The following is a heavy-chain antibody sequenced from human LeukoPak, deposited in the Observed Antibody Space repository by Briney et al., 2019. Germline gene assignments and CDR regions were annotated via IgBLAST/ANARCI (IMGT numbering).Heavy chain of an antibody. J-gene: IGHJ6*03. D-gene: IGHD1-26*01. CDR3: ARDRGALYYYYYYMDV. V-gene: IGHV1-2*02. Sequence: ASVKVSCKASGYTFTGYYMHWVRQAPGQGLEWMGWINPNSGGTNYAQKFQGRVTMTRDTSISTAYMELSRLRSDDTAVHYCARDRGALYYYYYYMDVWGKGTTVTISS. CDR1: GYTFTGYY. CDR2: INPNSGGT.